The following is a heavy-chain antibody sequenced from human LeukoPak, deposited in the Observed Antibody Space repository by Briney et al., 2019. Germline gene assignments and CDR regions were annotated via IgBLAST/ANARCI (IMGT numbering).Heavy chain of an antibody. CDR3: ARARGGYDFDY. CDR1: GFTFSSYS. D-gene: IGHD5-12*01. V-gene: IGHV3-7*03. Sequence: GGLRLSCAASGFTFSSYSMNWVRQAPGKGLEWVANIKQDGSEKYYVDSVKGRFTISRDNAKNSLYLQLNSLRAEDTAVYYCARARGGYDFDYWGQGTLVTVSS. CDR2: IKQDGSEK. J-gene: IGHJ4*02.